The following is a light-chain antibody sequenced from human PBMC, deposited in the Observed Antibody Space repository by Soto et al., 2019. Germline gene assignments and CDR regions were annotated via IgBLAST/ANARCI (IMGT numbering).Light chain of an antibody. CDR2: DAS. J-gene: IGKJ5*01. CDR3: QQYNTYST. V-gene: IGKV1-5*01. CDR1: QSISRW. Sequence: DIQMTQSPSTLSASVGDRVTITCRASQSISRWLSWYQQKPGKAPKALIYDASTLRSGAPSRFSGGGSGTEFTLTISSLQPDDFATYYCQQYNTYSTFGQGTRLEIK.